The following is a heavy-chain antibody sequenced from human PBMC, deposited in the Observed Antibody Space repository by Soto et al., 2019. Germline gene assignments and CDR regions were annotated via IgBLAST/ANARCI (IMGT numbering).Heavy chain of an antibody. CDR2: IYYSGST. J-gene: IGHJ6*01. V-gene: IGHV4-59*01. D-gene: IGHD6-13*01. CDR1: GGSISSYY. CDR3: AREGVSSSWYNYYGMDV. Sequence: QVQLQESGPGLVKPSETLSLTCTVSGGSISSYYWSWIRQPPGKGLEWFGYIYYSGSTNYNPSLKGRVTISVDTSKTHFSLKLSSVTAAETAVYYCAREGVSSSWYNYYGMDVGGQGPRSPSPQ.